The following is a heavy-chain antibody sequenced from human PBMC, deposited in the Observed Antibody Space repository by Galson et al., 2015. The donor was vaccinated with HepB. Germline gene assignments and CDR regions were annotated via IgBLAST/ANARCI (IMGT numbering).Heavy chain of an antibody. CDR3: ARDQAEEYQQLYEYYFDS. CDR2: ISATSSYI. Sequence: SLRLSCAASGFIFSTYSMNWVRQAPGKGLEWISSISATSSYIYYADSVKGRFTISRDNAKNSLFLQMNSLRPEDTAVYYCARDQAEEYQQLYEYYFDSWGLGTRVTVSS. V-gene: IGHV3-21*01. J-gene: IGHJ4*02. D-gene: IGHD1-1*01. CDR1: GFIFSTYS.